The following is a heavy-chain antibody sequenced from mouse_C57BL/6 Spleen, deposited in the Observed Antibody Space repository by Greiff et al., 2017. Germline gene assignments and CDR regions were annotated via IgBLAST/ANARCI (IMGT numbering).Heavy chain of an antibody. J-gene: IGHJ2*01. CDR2: IYPGSGNT. CDR1: GYTFTDYY. V-gene: IGHV1-76*01. D-gene: IGHD4-1*01. CDR3: AITGSSYYFDY. Sequence: VQLQQSGAELVRPGASVKLSCKASGYTFTDYYINWVKQRPGQGLEWIARIYPGSGNTYYNEKFKGKATLTAEKSSSTAYMQLSSLTSEDSAVYFCAITGSSYYFDYWGQGTTLTVSS.